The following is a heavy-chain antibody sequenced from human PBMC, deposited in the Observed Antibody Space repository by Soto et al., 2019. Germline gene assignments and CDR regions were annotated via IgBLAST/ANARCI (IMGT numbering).Heavy chain of an antibody. CDR2: INHSGST. J-gene: IGHJ4*02. CDR3: ARLKTSLGYCSSTSCYFDY. CDR1: GGSFSGYY. V-gene: IGHV4-34*01. D-gene: IGHD2-2*01. Sequence: PSETLSLTCAVYGGSFSGYYWIWIRQPPGKGLEWIGEINHSGSTNYNPSLKSRVTISVDTSKNQFSLKLSSVTAADTAVYYCARLKTSLGYCSSTSCYFDYWGQGTLVTVSS.